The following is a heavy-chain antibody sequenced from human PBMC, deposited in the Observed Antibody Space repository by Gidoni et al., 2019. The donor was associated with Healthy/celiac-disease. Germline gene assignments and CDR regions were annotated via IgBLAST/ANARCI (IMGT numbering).Heavy chain of an antibody. CDR3: ARALTFGGVIANEY. CDR1: GFTVGSYA. J-gene: IGHJ4*02. D-gene: IGHD3-16*02. V-gene: IGHV3-30-3*01. Sequence: QVQLVESGGGVVQPGRSLRLACAPSGFTVGSYAMHGVRTVPGKGLEWVAVISYDGSNKHYADSVKGRFTISRDNSKNTLYLQMNRLRAEDTAVYYCARALTFGGVIANEYWGQGTLVTVSS. CDR2: ISYDGSNK.